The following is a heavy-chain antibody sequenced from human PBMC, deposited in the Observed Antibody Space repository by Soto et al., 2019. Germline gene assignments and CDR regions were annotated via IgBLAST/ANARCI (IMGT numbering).Heavy chain of an antibody. V-gene: IGHV3-21*01. CDR1: GFTFSSYS. D-gene: IGHD6-13*01. Sequence: GVSLRLSCAASGFTFSSYSMNWVRQAPGKGLEWVSSISSSSSYIYYADSVKGRFTNSRDNAKNSLYLQMNSLRAEDTAVYYCARGSSWSSDYWGQGTLVTSPQ. J-gene: IGHJ4*02. CDR2: ISSSSSYI. CDR3: ARGSSWSSDY.